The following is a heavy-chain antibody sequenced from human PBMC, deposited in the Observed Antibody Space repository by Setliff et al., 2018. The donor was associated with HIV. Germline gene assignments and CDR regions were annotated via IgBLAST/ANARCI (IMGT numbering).Heavy chain of an antibody. CDR2: IYIRGT. V-gene: IGHV4-4*07. D-gene: IGHD6-13*01. CDR1: GGAMNNNY. CDR3: ARGSWGSWRFDY. J-gene: IGHJ4*02. Sequence: SETLSLTCTVSGGAMNNNYWSWIRQPAGKGLEWIGRIYIRGTNYNPSLKTRLTMSLDTSSNQFSLNLNSVTAADTAAYYCARGSWGSWRFDYWGQGTLVTVSS.